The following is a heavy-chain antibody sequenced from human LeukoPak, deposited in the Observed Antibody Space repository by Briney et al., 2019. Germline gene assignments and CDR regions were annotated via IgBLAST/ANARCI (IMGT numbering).Heavy chain of an antibody. D-gene: IGHD4-17*01. CDR1: GGSISSSSYY. V-gene: IGHV4-39*01. CDR3: ASLATVTNFDY. CDR2: IYYSGST. Sequence: SETLSLTCTVSGGSISSSSYYWGWIRQPPGKGLEWIGSIYYSGSTYYNPSLKSRVTISVDTSKNQFSLKLSSVTAAGTAVYYCASLATVTNFDYWGQGTLVTVSS. J-gene: IGHJ4*02.